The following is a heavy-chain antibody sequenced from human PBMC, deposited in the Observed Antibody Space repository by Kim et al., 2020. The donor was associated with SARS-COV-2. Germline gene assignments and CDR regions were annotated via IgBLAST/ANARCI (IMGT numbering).Heavy chain of an antibody. CDR3: ARGAAMVFLYDT. J-gene: IGHJ5*02. Sequence: VKDRFTSSRENSTNTLYLQMNSLSAEDTAVYYCARGAAMVFLYDTWGQGTLVTVSS. D-gene: IGHD5-18*01. V-gene: IGHV3-30*01.